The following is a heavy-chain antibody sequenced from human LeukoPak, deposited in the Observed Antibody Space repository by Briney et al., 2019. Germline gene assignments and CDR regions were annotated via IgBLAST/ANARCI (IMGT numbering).Heavy chain of an antibody. J-gene: IGHJ5*02. D-gene: IGHD6-13*01. CDR3: ARRSSSWSRFNWFDP. V-gene: IGHV1-8*01. Sequence: ASVKVSCKASGYTFTSYDINWVRQATGQGLEWMGWMNPNSGNRGYAQKFQGRATMTRDTSISTAYMELSSLRSEDTAVYYCARRSSSWSRFNWFDPWGQGTLVTVSS. CDR2: MNPNSGNR. CDR1: GYTFTSYD.